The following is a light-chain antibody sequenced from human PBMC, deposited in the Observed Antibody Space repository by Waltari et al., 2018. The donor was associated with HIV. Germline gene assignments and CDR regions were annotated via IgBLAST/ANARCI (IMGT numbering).Light chain of an antibody. CDR1: ALPTQY. CDR3: QSADSTGTYWV. V-gene: IGLV3-25*03. Sequence: SYELTQPPSASVSPGQTARISCSGDALPTQYVFWYQQRPGQAPVMVIYRDKERPSGIPARFSGSSAGTTVTLTISGVQAEDEADYYCQSADSTGTYWVFGGGTKLTVL. J-gene: IGLJ3*02. CDR2: RDK.